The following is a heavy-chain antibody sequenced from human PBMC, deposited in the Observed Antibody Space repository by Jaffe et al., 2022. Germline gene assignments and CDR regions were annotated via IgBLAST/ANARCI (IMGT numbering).Heavy chain of an antibody. J-gene: IGHJ6*03. V-gene: IGHV7-4-1*02. Sequence: QVQLVQSGSELKKPGASVKVSCKASGYTFTSYAMNWVRQAPGQGLEWMGWINTNTGNPTYAQGFTGRFVFSLDTSVSTAYLQISSLKAEDTAVYYCARDAFTMVQGVTQSATYYYYYMDVWGKGTTVTVSS. CDR3: ARDAFTMVQGVTQSATYYYYYMDV. CDR2: INTNTGNP. CDR1: GYTFTSYA. D-gene: IGHD3-10*01.